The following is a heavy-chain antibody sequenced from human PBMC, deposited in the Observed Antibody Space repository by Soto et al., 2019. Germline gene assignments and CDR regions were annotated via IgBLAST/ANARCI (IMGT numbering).Heavy chain of an antibody. CDR2: ISGSGGST. D-gene: IGHD6-13*01. J-gene: IGHJ5*02. Sequence: EVQLLESGGGLVQPGGSLRLSCAASGFTFSSYAMSWVRQAPGKGLEWVSAISGSGGSTYYSDSVKGRFTISRDNSENTLYRHMNSLRAEDTAVYYCAKARAAAGMYNWFDPWGQGTLVTVSS. CDR3: AKARAAAGMYNWFDP. V-gene: IGHV3-23*01. CDR1: GFTFSSYA.